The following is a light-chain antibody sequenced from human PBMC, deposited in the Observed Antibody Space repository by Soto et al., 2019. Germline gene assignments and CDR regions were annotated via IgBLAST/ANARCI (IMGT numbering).Light chain of an antibody. CDR3: SSYTTSSTLV. CDR2: EVI. V-gene: IGLV2-14*01. Sequence: QSALAQPASVSGSPGQSITISCTATSSDVGGYDYVSWYQQHPGKAPKLMIFEVINRPSGVSDRFSGSKSGNTASLIISGLQAEDEADYYCSSYTTSSTLVFGGGTQLTVL. J-gene: IGLJ2*01. CDR1: SSDVGGYDY.